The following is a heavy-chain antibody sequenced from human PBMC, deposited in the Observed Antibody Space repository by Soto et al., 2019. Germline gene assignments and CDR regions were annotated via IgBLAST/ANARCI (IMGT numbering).Heavy chain of an antibody. V-gene: IGHV1-18*01. CDR1: GYTFSSYG. CDR2: ISGYNSIT. D-gene: IGHD6-13*01. Sequence: QVQLVQSGAEVKKPGASVKVSCEASGYTFSSYGISWVRQAPGQGFEWMGWISGYNSITRYAQKFQGRVTMTTDTSTSTAYMELRSLRSDDTAVYYCARAFGSTDSCGQGTLVTVSS. CDR3: ARAFGSTDS. J-gene: IGHJ4*02.